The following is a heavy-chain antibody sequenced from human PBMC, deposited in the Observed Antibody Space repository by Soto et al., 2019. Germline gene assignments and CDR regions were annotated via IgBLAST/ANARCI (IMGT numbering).Heavy chain of an antibody. CDR3: ATSRLRFFAWFHDF. J-gene: IGHJ4*02. Sequence: ASVNVSRKGSGYTHTEVSVDWVRMAHGKGLEWMGGFDTEDGETIYAQKFQGRVTMTEDTSTDTAYMELCSLRSEDTAVYYSATSRLRFFAWFHDFWPQGTLVTVSS. D-gene: IGHD3-3*01. CDR1: GYTHTEVS. CDR2: FDTEDGET. V-gene: IGHV1-24*01.